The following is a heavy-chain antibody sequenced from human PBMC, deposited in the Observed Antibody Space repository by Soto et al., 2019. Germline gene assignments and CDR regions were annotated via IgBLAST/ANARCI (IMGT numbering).Heavy chain of an antibody. CDR2: ISHDGSNQ. D-gene: IGHD3-16*01. V-gene: IGHV3-30*03. CDR1: GFTLSTYG. Sequence: GGSLRLSCAASGFTLSTYGMHWVRQAPATGLEWVAFISHDGSNQYYADSMKGRFTISRDNSKNTLYLQMNSMRPDDTAVYYCATDANEYLWEYYFDFWGQGTLVTV. CDR3: ATDANEYLWEYYFDF. J-gene: IGHJ4*02.